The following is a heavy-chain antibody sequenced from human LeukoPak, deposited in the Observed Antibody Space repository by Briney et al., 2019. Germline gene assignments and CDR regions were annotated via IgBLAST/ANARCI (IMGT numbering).Heavy chain of an antibody. CDR1: GGSISSSSYY. D-gene: IGHD6-19*01. V-gene: IGHV4-39*01. CDR3: ARHPGYSSGWYLNFDY. J-gene: IGHJ4*02. CDR2: IYYSGST. Sequence: PSETLSLTRTVSGGSISSSSYYWGWIRQPPGKGLEWIGSIYYSGSTYYNPSLKSRVTISVDTSKNQFSLKLSSVTAADTAVYYCARHPGYSSGWYLNFDYWGQGTLVTVSS.